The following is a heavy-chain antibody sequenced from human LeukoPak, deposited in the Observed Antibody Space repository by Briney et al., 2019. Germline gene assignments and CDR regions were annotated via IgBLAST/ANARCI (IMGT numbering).Heavy chain of an antibody. V-gene: IGHV1-2*02. CDR3: ARDGGDMTTVTTGGSWFDP. J-gene: IGHJ5*02. CDR2: INPNSGGT. CDR1: GYTFTGYY. D-gene: IGHD4-11*01. Sequence: GASVKVSCKASGYTFTGYYMHWVRQAPGQGLEWMGWINPNSGGTNYAQKFQGRVTMTRDTSISTAYMELSRLRSDDTAMYYCARDGGDMTTVTTGGSWFDPWGQGTLVTVSS.